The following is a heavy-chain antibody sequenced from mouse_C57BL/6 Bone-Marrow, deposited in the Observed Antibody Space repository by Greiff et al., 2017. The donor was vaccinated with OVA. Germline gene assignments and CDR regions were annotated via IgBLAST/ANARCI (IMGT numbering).Heavy chain of an antibody. J-gene: IGHJ1*03. Sequence: EVKLVESGGGLVQPGGSLKLSCAASGFTFSDYYMYWVRQTPEKRLEWVAYISNGGGSTYYPDTVKGRFTISRDNAKNTLYLQMSRLKSEDTAMYYCARQAWSLEYFDVWGTGTTVTVSS. CDR2: ISNGGGST. V-gene: IGHV5-12*01. CDR3: ARQAWSLEYFDV. CDR1: GFTFSDYY. D-gene: IGHD6-2*01.